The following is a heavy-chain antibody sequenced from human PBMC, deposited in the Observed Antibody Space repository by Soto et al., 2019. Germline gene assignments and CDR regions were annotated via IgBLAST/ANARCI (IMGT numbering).Heavy chain of an antibody. CDR2: IIPIFGTA. CDR1: GGTFSSYA. CDR3: ARQEITIFGVVIIPISPDY. J-gene: IGHJ4*02. D-gene: IGHD3-3*01. V-gene: IGHV1-69*01. Sequence: QVQLVQSGAEVKKPGSSVKVSCKASGGTFSSYAISWVRQAPGQGLEWMGGIIPIFGTANYAQKFQGRVTITADESTSTAYMELSSLRSEDTAVYYCARQEITIFGVVIIPISPDYWGQGTLVTVSS.